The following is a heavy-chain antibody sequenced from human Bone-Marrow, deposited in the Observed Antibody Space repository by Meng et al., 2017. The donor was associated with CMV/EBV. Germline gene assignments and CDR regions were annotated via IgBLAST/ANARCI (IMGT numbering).Heavy chain of an antibody. CDR2: IDSDGSTT. V-gene: IGHV3-74*01. Sequence: GESLKISCEASGFTFSSPWLHWVRQVPGKGLVWVSRIDSDGSTTDYADSVKGRFTIFRDNAKNTVYLRMNSLSAEDTAVYYCAKLKRMSQQRVPATQDDAFDIWGQGPMVTVSS. CDR1: GFTFSSPW. D-gene: IGHD2-2*01. J-gene: IGHJ3*02. CDR3: AKLKRMSQQRVPATQDDAFDI.